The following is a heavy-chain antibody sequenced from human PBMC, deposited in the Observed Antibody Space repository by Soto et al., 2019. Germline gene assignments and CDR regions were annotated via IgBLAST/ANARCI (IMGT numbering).Heavy chain of an antibody. Sequence: QVQLVQSGAEVKKPGASVKVSCKVSGYTLTELSMHWVRQAPGTGLEWMGGFDPEDGETIYAQKFQGRGTMTEDTSTDTAYMELSSLRSEDTAVYYCATRYYYDSSGYYSFDYWGQGPLVTVSS. CDR1: GYTLTELS. CDR2: FDPEDGET. J-gene: IGHJ4*02. D-gene: IGHD3-22*01. V-gene: IGHV1-24*01. CDR3: ATRYYYDSSGYYSFDY.